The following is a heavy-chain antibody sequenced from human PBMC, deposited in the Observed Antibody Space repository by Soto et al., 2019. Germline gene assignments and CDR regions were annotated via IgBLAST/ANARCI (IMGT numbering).Heavy chain of an antibody. CDR1: GFTFSSYA. D-gene: IGHD1-26*01. Sequence: QVQLVESGGGVVQPGRSLRLSCAASGFTFSSYAMHWVRQAPGKGLEWVAVISYDGSNKYYADSVKGRFTISRDNSKNTLYLQMNSLRAEDTAVYYCARDWWEQLLPFDYWGQGTLVTVSS. CDR3: ARDWWEQLLPFDY. J-gene: IGHJ4*02. V-gene: IGHV3-30-3*01. CDR2: ISYDGSNK.